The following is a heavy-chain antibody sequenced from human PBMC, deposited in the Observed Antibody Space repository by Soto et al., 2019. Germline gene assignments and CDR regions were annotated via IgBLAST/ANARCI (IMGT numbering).Heavy chain of an antibody. CDR3: ARHEGSSWSNFDY. CDR2: IYYSGST. CDR1: GGSISSYY. D-gene: IGHD6-13*01. V-gene: IGHV4-59*08. J-gene: IGHJ4*02. Sequence: NPSETLSLTCTVSGGSISSYYWSWIRQPPGKGLEWIGYIYYSGSTNYNPSLKSRVTMSVDTSKNQFSLKLSSVTAADTAVYYCARHEGSSWSNFDYWSQGALVTVSS.